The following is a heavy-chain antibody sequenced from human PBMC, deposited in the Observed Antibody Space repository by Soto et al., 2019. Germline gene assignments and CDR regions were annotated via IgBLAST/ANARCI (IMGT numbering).Heavy chain of an antibody. CDR2: IDPTDSYK. V-gene: IGHV5-10-1*01. J-gene: IGHJ3*02. Sequence: ESLKISCKGSGYIFSDYWISWVRQEPGKGLEWLGRIDPTDSYKDYSPSFPGHVTMSVDKSIRTAYLEWSSLKASDSAMYYCARQKCAEALESWGQGTMVTVSS. CDR3: ARQKCAEALES. CDR1: GYIFSDYW.